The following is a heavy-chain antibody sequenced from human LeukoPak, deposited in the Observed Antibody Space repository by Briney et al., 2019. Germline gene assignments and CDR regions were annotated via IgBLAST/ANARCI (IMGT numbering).Heavy chain of an antibody. J-gene: IGHJ6*02. V-gene: IGHV1-2*02. CDR1: GYTFTGYY. CDR2: INPNSGGT. D-gene: IGHD2-2*01. CDR3: ARDVSRDIVVVANSLYYGMDV. Sequence: ASVKVSCKASGYTFTGYYMHWVRQAPGQGLEWMGWINPNSGGTNYAQKFQGRVAMTRDTSISTAYMELSRLRSDDTAVYYCARDVSRDIVVVANSLYYGMDVWGQGTAVTVSS.